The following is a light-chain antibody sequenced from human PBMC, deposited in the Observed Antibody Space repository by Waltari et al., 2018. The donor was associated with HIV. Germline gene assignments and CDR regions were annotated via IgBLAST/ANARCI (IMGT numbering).Light chain of an antibody. CDR3: SSFTSGTTWV. V-gene: IGLV2-14*03. CDR1: SSDIGSYDH. J-gene: IGLJ3*02. Sequence: QSALTQPASVSGSPGQSITISCTGTSSDIGSYDHVCWYQQHPGRAPKLKIYDVSNRPSGVSDRFSGSKSGNTASLTISELQTEDEADYYCSSFTSGTTWVFGGGTKVTVL. CDR2: DVS.